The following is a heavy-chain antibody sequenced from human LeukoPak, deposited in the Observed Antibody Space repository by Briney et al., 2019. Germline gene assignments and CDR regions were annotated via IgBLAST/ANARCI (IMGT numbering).Heavy chain of an antibody. D-gene: IGHD6-19*01. CDR3: AKDQPIAVAGTLDY. Sequence: GGSLRLSCAASGFTFSSYAMSWVRQAPGKGLEWVSAISGSGGSTYYTDSVKGRFTISRDNSKNTLYLQMNSLRAEDTAVYYCAKDQPIAVAGTLDYWGQGTLVTVSS. J-gene: IGHJ4*02. CDR1: GFTFSSYA. V-gene: IGHV3-23*01. CDR2: ISGSGGST.